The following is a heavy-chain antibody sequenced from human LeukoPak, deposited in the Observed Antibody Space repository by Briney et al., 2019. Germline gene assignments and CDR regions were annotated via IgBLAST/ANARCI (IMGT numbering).Heavy chain of an antibody. V-gene: IGHV1-18*04. CDR2: ISAYNGNT. D-gene: IGHD2-21*02. CDR3: ARTEWVGTYWFDP. Sequence: DSVKVSCKASGYSFTGYYIHWVRQAPGQGLEWMGWISAYNGNTNYAQKLQGRVTMTTDTSTSTAYMELRSLRSDDTAVYYCARTEWVGTYWFDPWGQGTLVTVSS. CDR1: GYSFTGYY. J-gene: IGHJ5*02.